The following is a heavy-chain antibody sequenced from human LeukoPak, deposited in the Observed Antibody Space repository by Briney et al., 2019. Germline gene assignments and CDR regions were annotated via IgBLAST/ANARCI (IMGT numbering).Heavy chain of an antibody. Sequence: PSETLSLTCAVYGESFSYYYWTWIRQPPGKGLEWIGEINQSGSTNYSPSLESRVTISVDTSKNQFSLKLSSVTAADTAVYYCARGGQIVATTGFNWLDPWGLGTLVTVSS. CDR1: GESFSYYY. D-gene: IGHD1-1*01. CDR2: INQSGST. CDR3: ARGGQIVATTGFNWLDP. J-gene: IGHJ5*02. V-gene: IGHV4-34*01.